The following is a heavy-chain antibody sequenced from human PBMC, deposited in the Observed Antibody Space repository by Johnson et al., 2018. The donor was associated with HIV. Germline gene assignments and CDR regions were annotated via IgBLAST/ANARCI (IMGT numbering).Heavy chain of an antibody. D-gene: IGHD1-26*01. CDR1: GFTFSNAW. CDR3: ARGSYDGDAFDL. V-gene: IGHV3-15*01. J-gene: IGHJ3*01. CDR2: IKSKTDGGAT. Sequence: VQLVESGGGLVKPGGSLKLSCAASGFTFSNAWMNWVRQAPGKGLEWVGRIKSKTDGGATDYTAPLKGRFTISRDNAKNSLYLQMNSLRAEDTAVYYCARGSYDGDAFDLWGQGTMVTVSS.